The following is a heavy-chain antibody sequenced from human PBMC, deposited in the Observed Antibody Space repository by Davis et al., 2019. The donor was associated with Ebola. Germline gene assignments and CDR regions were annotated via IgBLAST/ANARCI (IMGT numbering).Heavy chain of an antibody. CDR3: AKDLRSVRYGYYGMDV. CDR2: IKQDGSEK. CDR1: GFTFSSYW. V-gene: IGHV3-7*03. J-gene: IGHJ6*02. Sequence: GESLKISCAASGFTFSSYWMSWVRQAPGKGLEWVANIKQDGSEKYYVDSVKGRFTISRDNAKNSLYLQMNSLRAEDTAVYYCAKDLRSVRYGYYGMDVWGQGTTVTVSS. D-gene: IGHD4-17*01.